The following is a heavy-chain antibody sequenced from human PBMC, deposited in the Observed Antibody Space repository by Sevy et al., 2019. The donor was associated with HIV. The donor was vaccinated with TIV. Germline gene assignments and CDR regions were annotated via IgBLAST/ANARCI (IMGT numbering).Heavy chain of an antibody. CDR3: ARPPTMIVVGPKDQDAFDI. D-gene: IGHD3-22*01. CDR1: GFTFSSYS. Sequence: GESLKISCAASGFTFSSYSMNWVRQAPGKGLEWVSSISSSSSYIYYADSVKGRFTISRDNAKNSLYLQMNSLRAEDTSVYYCARPPTMIVVGPKDQDAFDIWGQGTMVTVSS. V-gene: IGHV3-21*01. CDR2: ISSSSSYI. J-gene: IGHJ3*02.